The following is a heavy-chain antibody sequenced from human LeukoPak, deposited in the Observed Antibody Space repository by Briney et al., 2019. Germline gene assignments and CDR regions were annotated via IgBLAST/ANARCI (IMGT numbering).Heavy chain of an antibody. V-gene: IGHV3-21*01. CDR2: ISSSSSYI. CDR3: ARSPSYYYDSSGYYSGMDV. D-gene: IGHD3-22*01. CDR1: GFTFSSYS. J-gene: IGHJ6*02. Sequence: GGSLRLSCAASGFTFSSYSMNWVRQAPGKGLEWVSSISSSSSYIYYADSVKGRFTIFRDNAKNSLYLQMNSLRAEDTAVYYCARSPSYYYDSSGYYSGMDVWGQGTTVTVSS.